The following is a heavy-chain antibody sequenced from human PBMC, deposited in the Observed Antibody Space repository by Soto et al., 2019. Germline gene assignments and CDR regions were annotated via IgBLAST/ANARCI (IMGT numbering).Heavy chain of an antibody. CDR1: GGSVSSGSYY. CDR2: IYYSGST. J-gene: IGHJ5*02. D-gene: IGHD2-15*01. V-gene: IGHV4-61*01. Sequence: PSEPLSLTCTVSGGSVSSGSYYWSLIRQPPGKGLEWIGYIYYSGSTNYNPSLKSRVTISVDTSKNQFSLKLSSVTAADTAVYYCARDPGYCSGGSCYPTRFDPWGQGTLVTVSS. CDR3: ARDPGYCSGGSCYPTRFDP.